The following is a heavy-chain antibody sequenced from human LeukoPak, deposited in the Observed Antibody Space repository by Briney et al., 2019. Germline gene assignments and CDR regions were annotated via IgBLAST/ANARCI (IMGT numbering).Heavy chain of an antibody. CDR1: GGSISRYY. CDR2: IYTSGST. J-gene: IGHJ4*02. V-gene: IGHV4-4*07. CDR3: ANENSGSYSEFEA. D-gene: IGHD1-26*01. Sequence: AATLSPTRTVAGGSISRYYSSSVRQPAGKWLGWIRRIYTSGSTNYNTSLASRVNMSVTTSKNQFTLKLYSETATDTAEVYSANENSGSYSEFEARGQGTLVTVSS.